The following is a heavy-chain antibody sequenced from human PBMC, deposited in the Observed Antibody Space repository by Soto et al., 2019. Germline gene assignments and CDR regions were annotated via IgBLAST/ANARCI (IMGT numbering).Heavy chain of an antibody. V-gene: IGHV3-23*01. J-gene: IGHJ6*02. Sequence: EVQLLESGGGLVQPGGSLRLSCAASGFTFISYAMTWVRQAPGKGLEWVSSISYSGDSIFYADSVKGRFTISRDNSKNPLYLQMNSLRAEDTAVYYCAKGGLGAYHYYGMDVWGQGTTVTVSS. CDR2: ISYSGDSI. CDR1: GFTFISYA. D-gene: IGHD3-16*01. CDR3: AKGGLGAYHYYGMDV.